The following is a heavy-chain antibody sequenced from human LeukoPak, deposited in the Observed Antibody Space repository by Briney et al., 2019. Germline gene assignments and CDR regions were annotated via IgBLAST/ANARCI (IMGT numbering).Heavy chain of an antibody. D-gene: IGHD6-6*01. CDR2: FYSTGST. CDR1: GGSISSYY. CDR3: ARVDPDSSSTLEVFDY. V-gene: IGHV4-4*07. J-gene: IGHJ4*02. Sequence: PSETLSLTCTVSGGSISSYYWTWIRQPAGKGLEWIGRFYSTGSTNYNPSLKSRVTMSVDTSKNQFSLKLSSVTAADTAVYYCARVDPDSSSTLEVFDYWGQGTLVTVSS.